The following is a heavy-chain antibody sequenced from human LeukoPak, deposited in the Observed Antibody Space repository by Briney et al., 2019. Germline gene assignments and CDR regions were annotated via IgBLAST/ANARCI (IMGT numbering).Heavy chain of an antibody. CDR1: GGSFSGYY. CDR2: INHSGST. V-gene: IGHV4-34*01. Sequence: SETLSLTCAVYGGSFSGYYWSWIRQPPGKGLEWIGEINHSGSTNYNPSLKSRVTISVDTSKNQFSLKLSTVTAADTAVYYCARGFPWVSSSLGYWGQGTLVTVSS. D-gene: IGHD6-13*01. CDR3: ARGFPWVSSSLGY. J-gene: IGHJ4*02.